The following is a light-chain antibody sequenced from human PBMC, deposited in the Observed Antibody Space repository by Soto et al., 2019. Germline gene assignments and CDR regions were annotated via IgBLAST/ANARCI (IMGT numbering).Light chain of an antibody. Sequence: DIQMTQSPSSLSASVGDRVTITCRASQNINTYLNWYQQNPGKAPKLLIYAASSLQSAVPSRFSGSGSGTDFTLTISSLQPEDFGTYYCQQSYSTPVFGQGTRLEIK. CDR3: QQSYSTPV. J-gene: IGKJ5*01. V-gene: IGKV1-39*01. CDR2: AAS. CDR1: QNINTY.